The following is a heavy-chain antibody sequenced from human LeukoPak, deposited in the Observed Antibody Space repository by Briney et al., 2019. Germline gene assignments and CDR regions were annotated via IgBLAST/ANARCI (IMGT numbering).Heavy chain of an antibody. Sequence: GGSLRLSCVASGFTFDTYTMDWVRQAPGKGLEWVSCISSIGGYIHYADSVKGRFIISRDNAKNSLSLQMNSLRAEDTAVYYCARVRTAYCSDSWGQGTLVTVSS. V-gene: IGHV3-21*01. CDR2: ISSIGGYI. J-gene: IGHJ4*02. CDR1: GFTFDTYT. CDR3: ARVRTAYCSDS. D-gene: IGHD3/OR15-3a*01.